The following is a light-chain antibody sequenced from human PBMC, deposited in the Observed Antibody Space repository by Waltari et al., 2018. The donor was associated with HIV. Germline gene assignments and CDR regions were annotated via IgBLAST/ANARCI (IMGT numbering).Light chain of an antibody. CDR1: NSNIGAGYD. CDR3: QSYDNNLSGLWV. CDR2: GDS. V-gene: IGLV1-40*01. J-gene: IGLJ3*02. Sequence: SVLTQPPSVSGAPGQWVTISCTGNNSNIGAGYDVHWYRQFPGSAPELVVYGDSIRPSGGPDRFSGSKSGVSASLDISGLQTEDEADYYCQSYDNNLSGLWVFGGGTKLTVL.